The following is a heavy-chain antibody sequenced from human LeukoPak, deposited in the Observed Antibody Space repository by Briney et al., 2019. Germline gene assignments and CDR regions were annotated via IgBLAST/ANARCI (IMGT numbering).Heavy chain of an antibody. V-gene: IGHV1-18*01. Sequence: ASVKVSCKASGYTFTSYGISWVRQAPGQGLEWRGWISAYNGNTNYAQKLQGRVTMTTDTSTRTAYMELRSLRSDDTAVYYCARYGDYAYYYYYMDVWGKGTTVTVSS. J-gene: IGHJ6*03. CDR2: ISAYNGNT. CDR1: GYTFTSYG. CDR3: ARYGDYAYYYYYMDV. D-gene: IGHD4-17*01.